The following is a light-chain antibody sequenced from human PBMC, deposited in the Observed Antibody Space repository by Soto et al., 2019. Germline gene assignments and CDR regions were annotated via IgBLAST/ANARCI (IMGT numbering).Light chain of an antibody. V-gene: IGKV3-15*01. CDR1: QSISNN. J-gene: IGKJ4*01. Sequence: DIVMTQSPATLSLSPGERATLSCRASQSISNNLVWYQQKPGQAPRRLIHDASIRATAIPARFSGSGSGTEFTPTISSLQSEDFAVYYCQQYNKWPVIFGGGTKVDNK. CDR3: QQYNKWPVI. CDR2: DAS.